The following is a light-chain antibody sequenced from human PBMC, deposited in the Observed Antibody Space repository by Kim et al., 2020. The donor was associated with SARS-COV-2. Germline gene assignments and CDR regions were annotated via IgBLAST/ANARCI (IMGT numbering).Light chain of an antibody. Sequence: DIQLTQSPSFVSASVGDRVTITCRVSQGISSYLAWYQQKPGKAPKLLIYAASTLQSGVPSRFSGSGSGTEFTLTISSLQPEDFATYYCQQPNSYPITFGQGTRLEIK. CDR3: QQPNSYPIT. CDR1: QGISSY. J-gene: IGKJ5*01. V-gene: IGKV1-9*01. CDR2: AAS.